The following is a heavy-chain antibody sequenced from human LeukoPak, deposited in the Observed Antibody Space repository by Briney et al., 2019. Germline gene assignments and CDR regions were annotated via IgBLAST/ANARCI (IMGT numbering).Heavy chain of an antibody. CDR3: ARADYALEY. Sequence: GGSLRLSCAASGFTFSGYYMSWIRQAPGKGLEWVSYISSGGSPIYYAESVKGRFTISRDNAKNSLYLQMNSLRAEDTAVYYCARADYALEYWGQGTLVTVSS. CDR1: GFTFSGYY. J-gene: IGHJ4*02. D-gene: IGHD4-17*01. V-gene: IGHV3-11*01. CDR2: ISSGGSPI.